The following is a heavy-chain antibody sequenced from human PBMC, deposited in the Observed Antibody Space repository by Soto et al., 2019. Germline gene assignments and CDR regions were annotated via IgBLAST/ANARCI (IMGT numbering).Heavy chain of an antibody. CDR1: GYTFTSYA. J-gene: IGHJ6*02. CDR3: ARATTSSGWSHYYYYYGMDV. V-gene: IGHV1-3*01. Sequence: ASVKLSCKASGYTFTSYAMQWVCQAPGQRLEWMGWINAGNGNTKYSQKFQGRVTITRDTSASTAYMELSSLRSEDTAVYYCARATTSSGWSHYYYYYGMDVCGQGTTVTVSS. CDR2: INAGNGNT. D-gene: IGHD6-19*01.